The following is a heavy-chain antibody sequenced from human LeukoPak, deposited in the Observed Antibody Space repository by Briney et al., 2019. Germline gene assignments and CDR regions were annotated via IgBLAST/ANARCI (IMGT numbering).Heavy chain of an antibody. V-gene: IGHV1-2*02. J-gene: IGHJ6*02. CDR3: ARCGSKYGDYDYYYYYGMDV. CDR1: GYTFTGYY. Sequence: GASVKVSCKASGYTFTGYYMHWVRQAPGQGLEWMGWINPNSGGTNYAQKFQGRVTMTRDTSISTAYMELSGLRSDDTAVYYCARCGSKYGDYDYYYYYGMDVWGQGTTVTVSS. CDR2: INPNSGGT. D-gene: IGHD4-17*01.